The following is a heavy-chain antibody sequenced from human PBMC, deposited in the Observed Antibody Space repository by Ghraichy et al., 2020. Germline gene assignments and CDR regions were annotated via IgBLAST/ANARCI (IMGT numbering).Heavy chain of an antibody. J-gene: IGHJ4*02. CDR1: GFTFSTYG. CDR3: AKWRDAHQVFDY. V-gene: IGHV3-23*01. CDR2: IGGSGGSK. D-gene: IGHD5-24*01. Sequence: GGSLRLSCAASGFTFSTYGMNWVRQAPGKGLEWVSVIGGSGGSKFYADSVKGRCTISRDNSKNRLYLQMNSLRAEDTAVYYCAKWRDAHQVFDYWGQGTLVTVSS.